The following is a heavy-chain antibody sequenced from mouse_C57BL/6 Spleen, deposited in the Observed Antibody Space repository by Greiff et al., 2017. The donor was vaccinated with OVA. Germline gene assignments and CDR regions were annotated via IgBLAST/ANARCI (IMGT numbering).Heavy chain of an antibody. CDR3: ARGGYDGPYYAMDY. Sequence: VQLQQSGPELVKPGASVKISCKASGYSFTDYNMNWVKQSHGQSLEWIGVINPNYGTTSYNQQFKGKATLTVDQSSSTAYMQLNSLTSEYSAVYYFARGGYDGPYYAMDYWGQGTSVTVSS. D-gene: IGHD2-2*01. CDR2: INPNYGTT. J-gene: IGHJ4*01. V-gene: IGHV1-39*01. CDR1: GYSFTDYN.